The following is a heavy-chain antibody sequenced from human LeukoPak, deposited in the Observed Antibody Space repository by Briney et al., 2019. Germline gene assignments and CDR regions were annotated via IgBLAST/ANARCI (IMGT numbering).Heavy chain of an antibody. CDR3: ARHPGGYTAMVTMVLDY. V-gene: IGHV4-61*01. D-gene: IGHD5-18*01. J-gene: IGHJ4*02. Sequence: SETLSLTCTVSGDSISSGSYYWTWIRQHPGKGLEWIGYIYYSGSTNYNPSLKSRVTISVDTSKNQFSLKLSSVTAADTAVYYCARHPGGYTAMVTMVLDYWGQGTLVTVSS. CDR1: GDSISSGSYY. CDR2: IYYSGST.